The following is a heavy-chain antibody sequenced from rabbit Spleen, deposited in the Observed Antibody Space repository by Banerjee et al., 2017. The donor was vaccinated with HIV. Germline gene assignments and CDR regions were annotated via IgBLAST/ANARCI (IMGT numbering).Heavy chain of an antibody. CDR1: GFDFSSSYY. V-gene: IGHV1S43*01. CDR2: MSLSSGGS. D-gene: IGHD5-1*01. CDR3: ARDASVGSYSWRYFDFNL. Sequence: QEQLEESGGGLVQPEGSLTLTCKASGFDFSSSYYMCWVRQAPGKGLEWIGCMSLSSGGSAYASWVNGRFTITRSTSLSTVTLQMTSLTAADTATYFCARDASVGSYSWRYFDFNLWGPGTLVTVS. J-gene: IGHJ4*01.